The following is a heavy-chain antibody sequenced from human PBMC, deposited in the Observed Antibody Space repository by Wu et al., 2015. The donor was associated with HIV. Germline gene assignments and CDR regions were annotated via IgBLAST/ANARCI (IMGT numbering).Heavy chain of an antibody. V-gene: IGHV1-18*01. CDR1: GYTFTSYG. CDR3: ARDRQEKYSSSWSSKASVVDY. D-gene: IGHD6-13*01. J-gene: IGHJ4*02. Sequence: QVQLVQSGAEVKKPGASVKVSCKASGYTFTSYGISWVRQAPGQGLEWMGWISAYNGNTNYAQKLQGRVTMTTDTSTSTAYMELRSLRSDDTAVYYCARDRQEKYSSSWSSKASVVDYWGQGTLVTVSS. CDR2: ISAYNGNT.